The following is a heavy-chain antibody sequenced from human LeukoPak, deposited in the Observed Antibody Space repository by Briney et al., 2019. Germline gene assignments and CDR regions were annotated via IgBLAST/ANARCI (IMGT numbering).Heavy chain of an antibody. Sequence: GGSLRLSCAASGFTFSSYAMHWVRQAPGKGLEWVAVISYDGSNKYYADSVKGRFTISRDNSKNTLYLQMNSLRAEDTAVYYCARDPLESSGYYYDLIYYFDYWGQGTLVTVSS. CDR2: ISYDGSNK. J-gene: IGHJ4*02. CDR1: GFTFSSYA. D-gene: IGHD3-22*01. CDR3: ARDPLESSGYYYDLIYYFDY. V-gene: IGHV3-30*01.